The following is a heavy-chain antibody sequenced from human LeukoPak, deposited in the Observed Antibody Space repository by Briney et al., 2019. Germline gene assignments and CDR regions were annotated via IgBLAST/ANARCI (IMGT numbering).Heavy chain of an antibody. Sequence: SETLSLTCTVSGGSISSYYWSWIRQPPGKGLEWIGYIYYSGSTNYNPSLKSRVTISVDTSKNQFSLKLSSVTAADTAVYYCAREGIGRKYFDYWGQGTLVTVSS. V-gene: IGHV4-59*01. CDR3: AREGIGRKYFDY. CDR1: GGSISSYY. J-gene: IGHJ4*02. D-gene: IGHD1-26*01. CDR2: IYYSGST.